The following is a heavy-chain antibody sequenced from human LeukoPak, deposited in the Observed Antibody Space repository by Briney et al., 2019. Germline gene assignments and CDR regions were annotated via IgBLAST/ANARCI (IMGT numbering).Heavy chain of an antibody. CDR2: INHSGST. D-gene: IGHD3-10*01. Sequence: SETLSLTCAVYGGSFSGYYWSWIRQPPGKGLEWIGEINHSGSTNYNRSLKSRVTISVDTSKNQFSLKLSSVTAADTAVYYCARVPGSGAYYFDYWGKGTLVTVSS. CDR1: GGSFSGYY. J-gene: IGHJ4*02. V-gene: IGHV4-34*01. CDR3: ARVPGSGAYYFDY.